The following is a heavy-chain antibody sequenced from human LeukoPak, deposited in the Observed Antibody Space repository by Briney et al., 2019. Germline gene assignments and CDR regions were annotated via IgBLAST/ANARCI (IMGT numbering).Heavy chain of an antibody. CDR1: GGSISTYY. Sequence: PSETLSLTCTVSGGSISTYYWSWLRQPPGKGLEWIGYIYYSGSTNYNPSLKSRVSISVDTSKNQFSLKLNSVTAADTAVYYCARVWGVTDFYDSRGAFDIWGQGTMVTVSS. D-gene: IGHD3-22*01. CDR2: IYYSGST. V-gene: IGHV4-59*01. J-gene: IGHJ3*02. CDR3: ARVWGVTDFYDSRGAFDI.